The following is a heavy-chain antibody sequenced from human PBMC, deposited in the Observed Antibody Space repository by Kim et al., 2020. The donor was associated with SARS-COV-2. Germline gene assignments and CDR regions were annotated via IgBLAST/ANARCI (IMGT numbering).Heavy chain of an antibody. J-gene: IGHJ4*02. V-gene: IGHV3-21*01. CDR3: ARDQRRLVVYAIDY. Sequence: ADSVKGRFTISRDNAKNSLYLQMNSLRAEDTAVYYCARDQRRLVVYAIDYWGQGTLVTVSS. D-gene: IGHD2-8*02.